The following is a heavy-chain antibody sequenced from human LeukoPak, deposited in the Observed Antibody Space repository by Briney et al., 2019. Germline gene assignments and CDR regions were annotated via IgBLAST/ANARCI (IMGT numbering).Heavy chain of an antibody. Sequence: PGGSLRLSCAASEFTFSSYWMHWVRQAPGKGLVWVARINSAGSSTSYADSVKGRFTISRDNAKNTVYLQMNSLRAEDTAVYYCSRDLYGSGSYSPVWGQGTLVTVSP. CDR1: EFTFSSYW. CDR2: INSAGSST. D-gene: IGHD3-10*01. J-gene: IGHJ4*02. V-gene: IGHV3-74*01. CDR3: SRDLYGSGSYSPV.